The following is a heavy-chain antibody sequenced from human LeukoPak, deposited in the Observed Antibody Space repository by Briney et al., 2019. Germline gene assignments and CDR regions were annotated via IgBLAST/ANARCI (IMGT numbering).Heavy chain of an antibody. D-gene: IGHD5-18*01. CDR2: ISGSGDST. Sequence: PGGSLRLSCGASGFTFSSHAMTWVRQAPGKGLEWVSVISGSGDSTYYTDSVRGRFTISRDNSKNTLYLQMNSLRAEDTAVYFCVRVGYSYGYGDWNHFDYWGQGTLVTVSS. CDR1: GFTFSSHA. V-gene: IGHV3-23*01. J-gene: IGHJ4*02. CDR3: VRVGYSYGYGDWNHFDY.